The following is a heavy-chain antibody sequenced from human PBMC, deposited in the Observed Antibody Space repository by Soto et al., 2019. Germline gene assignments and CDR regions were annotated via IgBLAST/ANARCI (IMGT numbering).Heavy chain of an antibody. J-gene: IGHJ4*02. CDR3: ARGGVDYYDSSGYYFSPYYFDY. V-gene: IGHV4-30-2*01. CDR2: IYHSGST. D-gene: IGHD3-22*01. Sequence: SETLSLTCAVSGGSISRGAYYWSWIRQPPGKGLEWIGYIYHSGSTYYNPSLKSRVTISVDRSKNQFSLKLSSVTAADTAVYYCARGGVDYYDSSGYYFSPYYFDYWGQGTLVTVSS. CDR1: GGSISRGAYY.